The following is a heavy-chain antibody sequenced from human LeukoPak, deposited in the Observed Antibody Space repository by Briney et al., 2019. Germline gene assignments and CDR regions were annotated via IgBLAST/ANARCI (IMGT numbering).Heavy chain of an antibody. V-gene: IGHV4-39*07. D-gene: IGHD4-23*01. CDR2: IYYSGTT. Sequence: SETLSLTCTVSGDSISNRDYYWGWIRQPPGKGLEWIASIYYSGTTYYNPSLQSRVTISIDTSKNQFSLKLSSVTAADTAVYYCARDASTVVDAFDIWGQGTMVTVSS. CDR3: ARDASTVVDAFDI. J-gene: IGHJ3*02. CDR1: GDSISNRDYY.